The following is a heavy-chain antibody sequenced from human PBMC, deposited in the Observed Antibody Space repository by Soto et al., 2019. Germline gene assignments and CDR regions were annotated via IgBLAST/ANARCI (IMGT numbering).Heavy chain of an antibody. CDR2: ISGSEDRT. J-gene: IGHJ4*02. Sequence: LRLSCAASGFSLRDHALSWVRQAAGGGLEWVSGISGSEDRTNYADFVRGRFIISKDRAKNTLYLDMSGLRVDDTAVYFCGRTYTGGWGQGTLVTVSS. CDR3: GRTYTGG. CDR1: GFSLRDHA. V-gene: IGHV3-23*01. D-gene: IGHD3-10*01.